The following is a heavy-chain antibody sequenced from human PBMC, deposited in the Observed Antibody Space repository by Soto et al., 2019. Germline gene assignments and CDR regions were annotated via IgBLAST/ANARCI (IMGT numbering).Heavy chain of an antibody. J-gene: IGHJ4*02. CDR3: AKDLSPALASTSIDY. D-gene: IGHD6-19*01. CDR2: ISWNSGTI. V-gene: IGHV3-9*01. Sequence: GGSLRLSCAASGFTFDDYAMHWVRQAPGKGLEWVSGISWNSGTIGYADSAKGRFTISRDNAKNSLYLQMNSLRAEDTAFYFCAKDLSPALASTSIDYWGQGTLVTVSS. CDR1: GFTFDDYA.